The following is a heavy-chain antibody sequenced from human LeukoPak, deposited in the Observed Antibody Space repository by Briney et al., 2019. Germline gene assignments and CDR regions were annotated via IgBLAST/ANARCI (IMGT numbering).Heavy chain of an antibody. CDR2: TGLYGDGE. J-gene: IGHJ5*02. CDR3: ARWNYAYDR. Sequence: GGSLRLSCAASGFTFSSYWMTWVRPLPGKGLEWVAHTGLYGDGEYAESVRGRFTISRDNAKSSVYLEMNSLRAEDTALYYCARWNYAYDRWGQGTLVTVSS. V-gene: IGHV3-7*01. D-gene: IGHD1-7*01. CDR1: GFTFSSYW.